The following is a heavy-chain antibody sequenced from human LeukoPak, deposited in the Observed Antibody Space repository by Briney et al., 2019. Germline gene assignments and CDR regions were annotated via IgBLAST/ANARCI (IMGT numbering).Heavy chain of an antibody. D-gene: IGHD3-22*01. Sequence: GGSLRLSCAASGFTFSSFAMSWVRQAPGKGLEWVSAISGSGGSTYYADSVKGGFTISRDNSKNTLYLQMNSLRAEDTAVYYCARGRNWAYDTSGLNAFDIWGQGTMVTVSS. V-gene: IGHV3-23*01. CDR3: ARGRNWAYDTSGLNAFDI. CDR1: GFTFSSFA. J-gene: IGHJ3*02. CDR2: ISGSGGST.